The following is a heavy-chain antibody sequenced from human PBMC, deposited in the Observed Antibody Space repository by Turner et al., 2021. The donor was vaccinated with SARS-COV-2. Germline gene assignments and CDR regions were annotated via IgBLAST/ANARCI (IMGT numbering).Heavy chain of an antibody. CDR3: AKVPPYGDYFDY. CDR2: LSGSGGST. V-gene: IGHV3-23*01. CDR1: EFTFSSYA. J-gene: IGHJ4*02. Sequence: EVQLLESGGGLVQPGGSLSLSCAASEFTFSSYAMSWVRQAPGKGLEWVSALSGSGGSTYYADSVKGRFTISRDTSKNTLYLQMNSLRAEDTAVYYCAKVPPYGDYFDYWGQGTLVTVSS. D-gene: IGHD4-17*01.